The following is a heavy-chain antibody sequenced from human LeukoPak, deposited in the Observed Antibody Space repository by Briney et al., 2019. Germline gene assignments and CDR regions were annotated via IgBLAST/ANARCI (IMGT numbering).Heavy chain of an antibody. CDR1: RFSFSNYW. V-gene: IGHV3-7*01. D-gene: IGHD2-2*01. CDR3: ARVGYIVVVPAAEYEDAFDI. J-gene: IGHJ3*02. Sequence: GGSLRLSCAASRFSFSNYWMSWVRQAPGKGLEWVGNIKQDGSEILYVGSVKGRFTISRDNAKNSLYLQMNSLRAEDTAVYYCARVGYIVVVPAAEYEDAFDIWGQGTMVTVSS. CDR2: IKQDGSEI.